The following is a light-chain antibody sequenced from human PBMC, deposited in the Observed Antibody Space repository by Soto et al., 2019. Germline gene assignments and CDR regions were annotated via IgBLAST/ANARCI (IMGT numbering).Light chain of an antibody. CDR1: QSISSN. CDR2: GAS. J-gene: IGKJ1*01. Sequence: EIMMTQSPATLSVSPGERATLSCRASQSISSNLAWYQQKPGQAPRLLMYGASTRATGFPVRFSGSGSGTKFTLTISSLQSEDFAIYYCQQYNDWPRTFGQGTKVDIK. CDR3: QQYNDWPRT. V-gene: IGKV3-15*01.